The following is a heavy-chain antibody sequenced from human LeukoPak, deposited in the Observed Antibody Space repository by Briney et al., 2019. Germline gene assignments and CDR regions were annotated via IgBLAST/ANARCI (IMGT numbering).Heavy chain of an antibody. CDR1: GFTFSSYE. CDR3: AKDNSHWLFDY. CDR2: ISSSGSTI. Sequence: HPGGSLRLSCAASGFTFSSYEMNWVRQAPGKGLEWVSYISSSGSTIYYADSVKGRFTISRDNAKNSLYLQMNTLRAEDTSFYYCAKDNSHWLFDYWGRGTLVTVSS. D-gene: IGHD1-1*01. J-gene: IGHJ4*02. V-gene: IGHV3-48*03.